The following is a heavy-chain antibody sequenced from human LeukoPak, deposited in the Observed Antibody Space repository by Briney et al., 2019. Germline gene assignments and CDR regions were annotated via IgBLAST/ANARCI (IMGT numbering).Heavy chain of an antibody. J-gene: IGHJ4*02. D-gene: IGHD2-21*01. CDR1: GFTFSTYA. V-gene: IGHV3-21*01. CDR3: AKFTRSSGDCL. CDR2: ISSTSISI. Sequence: GGSLRLSCAASGFTFSTYAMNWVRQAPGKGLEWVSSISSTSISIYFADSVKGRFTVSRDNAKNSLYLQMNSLRAEDTAVYYCAKFTRSSGDCLWGQGILVTVSS.